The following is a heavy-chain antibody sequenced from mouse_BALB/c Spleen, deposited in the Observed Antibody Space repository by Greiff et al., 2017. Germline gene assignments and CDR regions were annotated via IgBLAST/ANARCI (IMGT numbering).Heavy chain of an antibody. CDR1: GFSLSTYGIG. CDR3: ARIVRGYWYFDV. CDR2: IWWNDNK. J-gene: IGHJ1*01. Sequence: KESGPGILQPSQTLSLTCSFSGFSLSTYGIGVGWIRQPSGKGMEWLAHIWWNDNKYYNTALKSRLTISKDTSNNQVFLKIASVDTADTATYYCARIVRGYWYFDVWGAGTTVTVSS. V-gene: IGHV8-11*01.